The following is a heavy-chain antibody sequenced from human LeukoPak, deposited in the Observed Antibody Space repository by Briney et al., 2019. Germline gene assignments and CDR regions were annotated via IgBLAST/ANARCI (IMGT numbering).Heavy chain of an antibody. D-gene: IGHD6-13*01. J-gene: IGHJ4*02. Sequence: PGLSLTLSCAASGFTFDDYGMILDRQAPGNGLEWVSGINWNGGSTGYADSVKGRFTISRDNAKNSLYLQMNSLRAEDTAVYFCARSSWYVPNYWGQGTLVTVSS. CDR2: INWNGGST. V-gene: IGHV3-20*04. CDR3: ARSSWYVPNY. CDR1: GFTFDDYG.